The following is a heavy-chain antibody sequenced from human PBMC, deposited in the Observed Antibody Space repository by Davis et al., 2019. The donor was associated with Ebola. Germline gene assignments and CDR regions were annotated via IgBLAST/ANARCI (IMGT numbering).Heavy chain of an antibody. CDR1: GFTVSSNY. Sequence: GESLKISCAASGFTVSSNYMSWVRQAPGKGLEWVSVIYSGGSTYYADSVKGRFTISRHNSKNTLYLQMNSLRAGDTAVYYCARGGGSYLDYWGQETLVTVSS. V-gene: IGHV3-53*04. CDR3: ARGGGSYLDY. D-gene: IGHD1-26*01. J-gene: IGHJ4*02. CDR2: IYSGGST.